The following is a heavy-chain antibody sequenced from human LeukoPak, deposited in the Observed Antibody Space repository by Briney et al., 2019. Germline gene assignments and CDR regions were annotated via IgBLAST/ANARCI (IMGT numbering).Heavy chain of an antibody. D-gene: IGHD2-15*01. CDR3: ARAPHPYCSGGNCIYFDY. CDR2: INDDGRTT. Sequence: PGGSLRLSCAASGFTFSRSWMHWVRQAPGKGLVWVSRINDDGRTTNYADSVKGRFTLSRDNAKKSLYLQMNSLRAEDTAVYYCARAPHPYCSGGNCIYFDYRGQGTLVTVSS. CDR1: GFTFSRSW. J-gene: IGHJ4*02. V-gene: IGHV3-74*01.